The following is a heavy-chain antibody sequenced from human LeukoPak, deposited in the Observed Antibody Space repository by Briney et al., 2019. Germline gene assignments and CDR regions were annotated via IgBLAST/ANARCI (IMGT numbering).Heavy chain of an antibody. V-gene: IGHV3-30*18. CDR3: AKEGSGWLFDY. Sequence: GGSLRLSCAASGFFFSNYGMHWVRQPPRKGQEWVAVISYDGSNKYYADSVKGRFTISRDNSKNTLYLQMNSLRVEDTAVYYCAKEGSGWLFDYWGQGTLVTVSS. J-gene: IGHJ4*02. D-gene: IGHD6-19*01. CDR1: GFFFSNYG. CDR2: ISYDGSNK.